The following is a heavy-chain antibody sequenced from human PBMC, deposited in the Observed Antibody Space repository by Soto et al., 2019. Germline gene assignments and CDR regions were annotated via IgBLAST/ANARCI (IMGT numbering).Heavy chain of an antibody. V-gene: IGHV1-69*02. D-gene: IGHD1-1*01. CDR3: ARPAVNDLDADSSAFDI. J-gene: IGHJ3*02. CDR2: VIPIIGEG. CDR1: GGTFSSQT. Sequence: QVQLVQSGAEVKEPGSSVKVSCKVSGGTFSSQTINWVRQVPGQGLEWMGSVIPIIGEGKYAQSFLGRVTITGDRSTSTAYMGLRSLISENRAVYYCARPAVNDLDADSSAFDIWGQGTMVTVSS.